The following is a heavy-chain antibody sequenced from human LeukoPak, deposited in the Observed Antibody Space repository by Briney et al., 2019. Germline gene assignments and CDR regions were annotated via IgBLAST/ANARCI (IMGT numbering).Heavy chain of an antibody. Sequence: ASVKVSCKASGYTFTSYYMHWVRQAPGQGLEWMGIINPSGGSTSYAQKFQGRVTMTRDMSTSTVYMELSSLRSEDTAVYYCARSQGGSGSYYNVNWFDPWGQGTLVTVSS. D-gene: IGHD3-10*01. CDR1: GYTFTSYY. V-gene: IGHV1-46*01. CDR3: ARSQGGSGSYYNVNWFDP. J-gene: IGHJ5*02. CDR2: INPSGGST.